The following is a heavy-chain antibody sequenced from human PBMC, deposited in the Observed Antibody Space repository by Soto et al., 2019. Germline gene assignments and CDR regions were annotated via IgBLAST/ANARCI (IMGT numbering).Heavy chain of an antibody. CDR2: IHHSGST. CDR3: ARAPIGEYGGKVLGY. CDR1: GGSFSRYY. D-gene: IGHD2-15*01. J-gene: IGHJ4*02. Sequence: SETLSLTFAVYGGSFSRYYWTWFPQPPGKGLGWIGEIHHSGSTNYNPSLKGQVTISVDTSKNQFSLKPSSVTAADTAVYYCARAPIGEYGGKVLGYWGQGTLVTVPS. V-gene: IGHV4-34*01.